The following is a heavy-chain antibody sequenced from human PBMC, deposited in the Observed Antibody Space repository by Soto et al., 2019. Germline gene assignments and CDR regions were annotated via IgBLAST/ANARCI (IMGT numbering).Heavy chain of an antibody. J-gene: IGHJ6*02. V-gene: IGHV3-33*06. CDR1: GFTFSSYG. Sequence: GGSLRLSCAASGFTFSSYGMHWVRQAPGKGLEWVAVIWYDGSNKYYADSVKGRFAISRDNSKNTLYLQMNSLRAEDTAVYYCAKDTYLDYSDSSGYYPWYYYGLDVWGQGTTVTVSS. CDR2: IWYDGSNK. CDR3: AKDTYLDYSDSSGYYPWYYYGLDV. D-gene: IGHD3-22*01.